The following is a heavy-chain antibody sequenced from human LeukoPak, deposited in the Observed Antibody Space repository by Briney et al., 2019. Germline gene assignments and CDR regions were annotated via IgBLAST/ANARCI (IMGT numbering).Heavy chain of an antibody. D-gene: IGHD3-22*01. J-gene: IGHJ4*02. CDR1: GYTFTTYA. CDR2: FNVGHGNT. CDR3: ASQYYYGPTGYYGGFDY. Sequence: ASVKVSCKTSGYTFTTYAIHWVRQAPGDRLEWMGCFNVGHGNTEYSERFQGRVTITTDASATTHFMELSSLRSEDAAVYYCASQYYYGPTGYYGGFDYWGQGTLVTVS. V-gene: IGHV1-3*01.